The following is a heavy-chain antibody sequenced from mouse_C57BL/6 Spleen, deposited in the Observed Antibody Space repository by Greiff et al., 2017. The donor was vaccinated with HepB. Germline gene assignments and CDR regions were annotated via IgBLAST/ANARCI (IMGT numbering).Heavy chain of an antibody. J-gene: IGHJ4*01. CDR3: ARERSTVVDAMDY. CDR2: ISDGGSYT. CDR1: GFTFSSYA. V-gene: IGHV5-4*01. Sequence: EVKLMESGGGLVKPGGSLKLSCAASGFTFSSYAMSWVRQTPEKRLEWVATISDGGSYTYYPDNVKGRFTIYRDNAKNNLYLQMSHLKSEDTAMYYCARERSTVVDAMDYWGQGTSVTVSS. D-gene: IGHD1-1*01.